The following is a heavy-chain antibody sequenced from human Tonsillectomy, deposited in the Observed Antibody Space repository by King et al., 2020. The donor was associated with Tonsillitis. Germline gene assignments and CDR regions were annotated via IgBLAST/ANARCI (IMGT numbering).Heavy chain of an antibody. CDR1: GFTFSTYW. D-gene: IGHD7-27*01. CDR2: IKQDGSEK. V-gene: IGHV3-7*03. J-gene: IGHJ4*02. CDR3: VRESGDY. Sequence: QLVQSGGGLVQPGGSLRLSCEASGFTFSTYWMSWVRKAPGKGLEWVANIKQDGSEKYYVDSVRGRFTISRDNAKNSLYLQMNSLRAEDTAVYYCVRESGDYWGQGTLVTVSS.